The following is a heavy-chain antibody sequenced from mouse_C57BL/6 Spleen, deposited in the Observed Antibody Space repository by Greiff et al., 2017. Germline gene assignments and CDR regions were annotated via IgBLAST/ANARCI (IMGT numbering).Heavy chain of an antibody. CDR1: GYTFTSYW. J-gene: IGHJ2*01. V-gene: IGHV1-50*01. CDR3: ARGGNWAYFDY. D-gene: IGHD4-1*01. Sequence: QVQLQQPGAELVKPGASVKLSCKASGYTFTSYWMQWVKQRPGQGLEWIGEIDPSASYTNYNQQFKGKATLTLDTSSSTAYMQLSSLTSEDSAVYYCARGGNWAYFDYWGKGTTLTVSS. CDR2: IDPSASYT.